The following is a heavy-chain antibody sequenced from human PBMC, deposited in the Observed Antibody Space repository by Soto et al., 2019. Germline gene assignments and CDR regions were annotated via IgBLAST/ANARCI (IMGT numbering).Heavy chain of an antibody. CDR1: GGSISSYY. D-gene: IGHD6-6*01. CDR2: IYYSGST. CDR3: ARQLVEYSSPDAFDI. Sequence: TLSLTCTVSGGSISSYYWSWIRQPPGKGLEWIGYIYYSGSTNYNPSLKSRVTISVDTSKNQFSLKLSSVTAADTAVYYCARQLVEYSSPDAFDIWGQGTMVTVSS. V-gene: IGHV4-59*08. J-gene: IGHJ3*02.